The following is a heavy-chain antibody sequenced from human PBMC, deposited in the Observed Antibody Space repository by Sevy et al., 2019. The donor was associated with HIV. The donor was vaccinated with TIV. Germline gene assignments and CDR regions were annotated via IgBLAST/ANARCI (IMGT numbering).Heavy chain of an antibody. J-gene: IGHJ6*02. CDR1: GFIFSTYT. V-gene: IGHV3-23*01. D-gene: IGHD2-15*01. Sequence: GGSLRLSCAASGFIFSTYTMTWVRQAPGKGLEWVSGISGSGGSTYYAYSLKGRFTIVRDNSKSKVHLPMNSLRAEDTAVYYCAKGDRTFYGLDVWGQGTTVTVSS. CDR3: AKGDRTFYGLDV. CDR2: ISGSGGST.